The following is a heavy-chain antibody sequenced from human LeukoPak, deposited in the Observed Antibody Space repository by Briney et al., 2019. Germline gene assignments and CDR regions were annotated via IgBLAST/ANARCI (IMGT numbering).Heavy chain of an antibody. D-gene: IGHD3-22*01. V-gene: IGHV3-21*01. Sequence: GGSLRLSCAASGLTFSSYSMNWVRQAPGKGLEWVSSISSSSSYIYYADSVKGRFTISRDNAKNSLYLQMNSLRAEDTAVYYCARTYYYDSSGYYLYSNDAFDIWGQGTMVTVSS. CDR1: GLTFSSYS. J-gene: IGHJ3*02. CDR2: ISSSSSYI. CDR3: ARTYYYDSSGYYLYSNDAFDI.